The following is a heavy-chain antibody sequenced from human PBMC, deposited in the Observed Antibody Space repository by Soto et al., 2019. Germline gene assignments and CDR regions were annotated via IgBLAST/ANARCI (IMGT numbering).Heavy chain of an antibody. V-gene: IGHV4-31*03. CDR2: VSHSGST. CDR3: AREYTYGSNFFDC. J-gene: IGHJ4*02. Sequence: QVRLQESGPGLVKPSQTLSLTCTVSGGSISSAAYYWSWIRQHPGKGLDWIGYVSHSGSTYYNPSLKSRVIISVDTSKNQFSLSLTSVTAADTAVYYCAREYTYGSNFFDCWGQGALVTVSS. CDR1: GGSISSAAYY. D-gene: IGHD5-18*01.